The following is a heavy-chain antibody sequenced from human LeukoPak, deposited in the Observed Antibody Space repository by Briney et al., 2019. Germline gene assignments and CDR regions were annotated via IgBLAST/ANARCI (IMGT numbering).Heavy chain of an antibody. CDR1: GFTFSSHW. V-gene: IGHV3-74*01. CDR2: INSDGSTT. CDR3: TTEPSSATVVTRGLDY. D-gene: IGHD4-23*01. Sequence: GGSLRLSCAASGFTFSSHWMHWVRQAPGKGLVWVSRINSDGSTTTYADSVKGRFTISKDNANNTLYLQMSSLRAEDTAVYYCTTEPSSATVVTRGLDYWGQGTLVTVSS. J-gene: IGHJ4*02.